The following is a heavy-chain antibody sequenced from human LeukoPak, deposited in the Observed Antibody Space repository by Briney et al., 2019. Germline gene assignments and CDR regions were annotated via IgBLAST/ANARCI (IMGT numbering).Heavy chain of an antibody. D-gene: IGHD2-2*01. CDR3: AREQDIVVVPAGFGP. CDR1: GYTFTGYY. CDR2: INPNSGGT. Sequence: ASVKVSCKASGYTFTGYYMHWVRQAPGQGLEWMGRINPNSGGTNYAQKFQGRVTMTRDTSISTAYMELSRLRSDDTAVYYCAREQDIVVVPAGFGPWGQGTLVTVSS. V-gene: IGHV1-2*06. J-gene: IGHJ5*02.